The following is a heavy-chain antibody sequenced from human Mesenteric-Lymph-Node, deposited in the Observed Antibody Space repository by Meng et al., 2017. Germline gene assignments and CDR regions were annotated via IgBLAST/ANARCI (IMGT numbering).Heavy chain of an antibody. CDR1: GYTLTSYG. Sequence: QVQLEQAGAEVKKPGASVKVSCKASGYTLTSYGITWVRQAPGQGLEWMAWISAYNGNTKYAQKLQGRVTMTTDTSTSTAYMELRSLRSDDTAVYYCARDLQYYDTNWFDPWGQGTLVTVSS. D-gene: IGHD3-3*01. J-gene: IGHJ5*02. CDR2: ISAYNGNT. V-gene: IGHV1-18*01. CDR3: ARDLQYYDTNWFDP.